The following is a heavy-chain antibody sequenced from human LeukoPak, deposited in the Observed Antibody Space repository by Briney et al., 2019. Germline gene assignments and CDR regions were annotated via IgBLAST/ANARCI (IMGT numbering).Heavy chain of an antibody. J-gene: IGHJ4*02. CDR1: GYTLTDYY. Sequence: ASVKVSCKASGYTLTDYYMHWVRQAPGQGLEWMGRINPNSGGTNYAQKFQGRVTITRDTSASTAYMELSSLRSEDTAVYYCARGVLLWFGEFHNHFDYWGQGTLVTVSS. D-gene: IGHD3-10*01. CDR2: INPNSGGT. CDR3: ARGVLLWFGEFHNHFDY. V-gene: IGHV1-2*06.